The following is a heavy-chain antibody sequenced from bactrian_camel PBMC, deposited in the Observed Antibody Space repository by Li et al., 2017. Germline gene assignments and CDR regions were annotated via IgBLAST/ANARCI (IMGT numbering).Heavy chain of an antibody. D-gene: IGHD4*01. CDR2: IRFPSGTT. Sequence: HVQLVESGGGLVQPGTSARLSCVVSGVDFNCLGWYRQAPGKEREWVATIRFPSGTTVYANSVLGRFTISKDNDKNTVYLQMSRLKPEDTAMYYCAASTNPYYSRCNYVSWGQGTQVTVS. CDR1: GVDFNC. CDR3: AASTNPYYSRCNYVS. J-gene: IGHJ4*01. V-gene: IGHV3S60*01.